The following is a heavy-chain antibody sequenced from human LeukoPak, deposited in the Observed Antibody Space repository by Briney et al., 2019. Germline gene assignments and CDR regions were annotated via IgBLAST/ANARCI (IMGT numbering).Heavy chain of an antibody. V-gene: IGHV4-59*01. CDR2: IYYSGST. CDR1: GGSISSYY. D-gene: IGHD3-22*01. J-gene: IGHJ4*02. Sequence: SETLSLTCTVSGGSISSYYWSWIRQPPGKGLEWIGYIYYSGSTNYNPSLKSRVTISVDTSKNQFSLKLSSVTAADTAVYYCARGYYYDSRTYYFDYWGQGPLVTVSS. CDR3: ARGYYYDSRTYYFDY.